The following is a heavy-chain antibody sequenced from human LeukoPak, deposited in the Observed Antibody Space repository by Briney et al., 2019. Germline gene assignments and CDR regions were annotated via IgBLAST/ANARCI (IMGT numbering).Heavy chain of an antibody. J-gene: IGHJ6*02. CDR2: IYTSGST. D-gene: IGHD4-17*01. CDR1: GGSISSYY. CDR3: ATSGTYGDVNYYYYGMDV. V-gene: IGHV4-4*07. Sequence: SETLSLTSTVSGGSISSYYWSWIRQPAGKGLEWIGRIYTSGSTNYNPSLKSRVTMSVDTSKNQFSLKLSSVTAADTAVYYCATSGTYGDVNYYYYGMDVWGQGTTVTVSS.